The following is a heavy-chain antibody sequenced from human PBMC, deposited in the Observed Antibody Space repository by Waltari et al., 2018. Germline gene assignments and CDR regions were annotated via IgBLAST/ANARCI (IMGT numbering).Heavy chain of an antibody. V-gene: IGHV3-7*04. CDR2: IKQDGSEK. CDR3: ARGGLDSSWYWRN. Sequence: EVQLVESGGGLVQPGGSLRLSCAASGFTFSGNWRTWVRQAPGKGLEWVANIKQDGSEKYYVDSVKGRFTISRDNAKSSLYLQMESLRGDDTAVYYCARGGLDSSWYWRNWGQGTLVTVSS. CDR1: GFTFSGNW. D-gene: IGHD6-13*01. J-gene: IGHJ4*02.